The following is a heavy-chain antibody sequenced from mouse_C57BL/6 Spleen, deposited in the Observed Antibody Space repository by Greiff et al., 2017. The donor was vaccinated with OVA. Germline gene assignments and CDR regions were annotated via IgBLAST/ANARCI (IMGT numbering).Heavy chain of an antibody. CDR2: INPNNGGT. CDR1: GYTFTDYY. J-gene: IGHJ2*01. V-gene: IGHV1-26*01. Sequence: EVQLQQSGPELVKPGASVKISCKASGYTFTDYYMNWVKQSHGKSLEWIGDINPNNGGTSYNQKFKGKATLTVDKSSSTAYMELRSLTSEDSAVYYCARPTGLGYWGQGTTLTVSS. D-gene: IGHD4-1*02. CDR3: ARPTGLGY.